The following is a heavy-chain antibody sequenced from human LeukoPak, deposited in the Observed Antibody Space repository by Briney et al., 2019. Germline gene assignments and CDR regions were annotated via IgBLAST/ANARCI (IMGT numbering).Heavy chain of an antibody. V-gene: IGHV3-7*01. CDR1: RFTFSGYW. J-gene: IGHJ6*03. CDR3: AKGYGGWQYYYYYYMDV. Sequence: GGSLRLSCAASRFTFSGYWMTWDRQAPGKGLEWVANIKQDGSEKYYVDSVKGRFTISRDNSKNTLYLQMNSLRAEDTAVYYCAKGYGGWQYYYYYYMDVWGKGTTVTISS. D-gene: IGHD4-23*01. CDR2: IKQDGSEK.